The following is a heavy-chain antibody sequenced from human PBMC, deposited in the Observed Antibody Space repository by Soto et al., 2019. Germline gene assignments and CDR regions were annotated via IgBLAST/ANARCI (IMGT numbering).Heavy chain of an antibody. J-gene: IGHJ4*02. V-gene: IGHV3-48*01. Sequence: GGFRRLSCAASGFTFSSYSMNRVRQAPGKGLEWVSYISSSSSTIYYADSVKGRFTISRDNAKNSLYLQMNSLRAEDTAVYYCARPLSITGTTTPFDYWGQGTLVTVSS. D-gene: IGHD1-7*01. CDR3: ARPLSITGTTTPFDY. CDR2: ISSSSSTI. CDR1: GFTFSSYS.